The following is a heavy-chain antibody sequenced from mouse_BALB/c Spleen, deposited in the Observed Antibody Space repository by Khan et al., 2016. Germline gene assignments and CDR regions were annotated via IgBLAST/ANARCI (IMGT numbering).Heavy chain of an antibody. Sequence: EVQLQESGPGLVKPSQSLSLTCSVTGYSITSGYYWNWIRQFPGNKLEWMGYISYDGSNNYNPSLKNRISITRDTSKNQFFLQLNSVTTEDTATYYCAREGGYWYCDVWGAGTTVTVSS. V-gene: IGHV3-6*02. CDR1: GYSITSGYY. J-gene: IGHJ1*01. CDR3: AREGGYWYCDV. CDR2: ISYDGSN.